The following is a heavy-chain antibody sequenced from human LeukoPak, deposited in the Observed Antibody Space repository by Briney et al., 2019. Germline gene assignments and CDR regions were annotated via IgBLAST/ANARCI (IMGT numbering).Heavy chain of an antibody. D-gene: IGHD3-3*01. V-gene: IGHV4-34*01. CDR1: GGSFSGYY. J-gene: IGHJ4*02. CDR2: INHSGST. CDR3: ARRGLRGLASIFGFDY. Sequence: SETLSLTCAVYGGSFSGYYWSWIRQPPGKGLEWIGEINHSGSTNYNPSLKSRVTISVDTSKNQFSLKLSSVTAADTAVYYCARRGLRGLASIFGFDYWGQGTLVTVSS.